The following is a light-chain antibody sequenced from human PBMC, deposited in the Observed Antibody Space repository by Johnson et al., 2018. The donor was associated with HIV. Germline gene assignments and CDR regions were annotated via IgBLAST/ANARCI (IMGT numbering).Light chain of an antibody. Sequence: QSVLTQPPSVSAAPGQKVTISCSGSSSNIGNNYVSWYQQLPGTAPKLLIYESNKRPSGIPARFSGSKSGTSATLGITGLQTGDEADYYCGTWDSSLSAGGVFGTGTKVTVL. J-gene: IGLJ1*01. V-gene: IGLV1-51*02. CDR3: GTWDSSLSAGGV. CDR2: ESN. CDR1: SSNIGNNY.